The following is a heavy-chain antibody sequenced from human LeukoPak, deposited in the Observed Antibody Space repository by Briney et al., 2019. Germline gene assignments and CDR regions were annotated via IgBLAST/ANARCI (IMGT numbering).Heavy chain of an antibody. D-gene: IGHD3-16*01. CDR3: ARNQQLGGHSYYYYGMDV. Sequence: GGSLRLSCVGSGFTSIAYALTWARQAPGKGLEWVSGISGGGVTTYYADSVKGRFIISRDNSKNTLYLQMNSLRADDTAIYYCARNQQLGGHSYYYYGMDVWGQGTTVTVSS. V-gene: IGHV3-23*01. CDR1: GFTSIAYA. J-gene: IGHJ6*02. CDR2: ISGGGVTT.